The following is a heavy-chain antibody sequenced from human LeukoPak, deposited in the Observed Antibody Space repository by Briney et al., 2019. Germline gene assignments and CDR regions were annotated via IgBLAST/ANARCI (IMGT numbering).Heavy chain of an antibody. Sequence: GASVKVSCKASEGTFSNYAISWVRQAPGQGLEWMGGIIPIFGTANYAQKFQGRVTITADESTSTAYMELSSLRSEDTAVYYCARDPDMTASDAFDIWGQGTMVTVSS. CDR3: ARDPDMTASDAFDI. CDR1: EGTFSNYA. D-gene: IGHD3-9*01. CDR2: IIPIFGTA. J-gene: IGHJ3*02. V-gene: IGHV1-69*13.